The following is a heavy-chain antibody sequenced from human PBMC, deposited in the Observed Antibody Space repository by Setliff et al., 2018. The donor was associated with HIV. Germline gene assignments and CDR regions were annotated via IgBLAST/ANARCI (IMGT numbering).Heavy chain of an antibody. Sequence: PSETLSLTCTVSGGSIRSSSYYWNWFRQYPGKGLEWIGYIHYTGTTNQHPSLRSLITISLDTSKNQFSLKLTSVTAADTAVYYCARAPYVSGSFGWFDPWGQGTLVTVSS. CDR2: IHYTGTT. V-gene: IGHV4-31*01. J-gene: IGHJ5*02. D-gene: IGHD3-10*01. CDR3: ARAPYVSGSFGWFDP. CDR1: GGSIRSSSYY.